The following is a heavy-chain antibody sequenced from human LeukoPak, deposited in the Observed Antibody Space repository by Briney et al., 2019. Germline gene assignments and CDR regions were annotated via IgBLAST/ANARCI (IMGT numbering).Heavy chain of an antibody. J-gene: IGHJ4*02. Sequence: PSETLSLTCTVSGGSISSYYWSWIRQPPGKGLEWIGYIYYSGSTNYNPSLKSRVTISVDTSKNQFSLKLSSVTAADTAVYYCARAGQSSSWATELDYWGQGTLVTVSS. CDR1: GGSISSYY. V-gene: IGHV4-59*12. D-gene: IGHD6-13*01. CDR3: ARAGQSSSWATELDY. CDR2: IYYSGST.